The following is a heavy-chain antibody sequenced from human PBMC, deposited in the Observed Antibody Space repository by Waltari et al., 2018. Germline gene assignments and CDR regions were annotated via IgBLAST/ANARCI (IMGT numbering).Heavy chain of an antibody. CDR3: AKGVHYYDSSGYYRIPFDY. Sequence: QVQLVESGGGVVQPGRSLRLSCAASGFTFSSYGMHWVRQAPGTGLEWVAVIWYDGSNKYYADSVKGRFTISRDNSKNTLYLQMNSLRAEDTAMYYCAKGVHYYDSSGYYRIPFDYWGQGTLVTVSS. CDR2: IWYDGSNK. V-gene: IGHV3-30*18. CDR1: GFTFSSYG. J-gene: IGHJ4*02. D-gene: IGHD3-22*01.